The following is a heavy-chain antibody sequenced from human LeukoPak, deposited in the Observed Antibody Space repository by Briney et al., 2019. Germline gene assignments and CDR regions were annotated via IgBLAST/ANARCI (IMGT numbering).Heavy chain of an antibody. Sequence: SETLSLTCAVYGGSFSGYYWSWIRQPPGKGLEWIGEINHSGSTNYNPSLKSRVTISVDTSKNQFSLKLSSVTAADTAVYHCARGKPGSYKPFDYWGQGTLVTVSS. CDR1: GGSFSGYY. V-gene: IGHV4-34*01. CDR2: INHSGST. CDR3: ARGKPGSYKPFDY. J-gene: IGHJ4*02. D-gene: IGHD1-26*01.